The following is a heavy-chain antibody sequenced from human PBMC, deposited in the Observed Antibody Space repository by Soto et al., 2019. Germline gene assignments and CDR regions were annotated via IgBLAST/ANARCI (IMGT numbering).Heavy chain of an antibody. J-gene: IGHJ4*02. CDR1: GGSISSGGYS. V-gene: IGHV4-30-2*01. CDR3: ARAVDYGWGSYRHSPQFDY. Sequence: SETLSLTCAVSGGSISSGGYSWSWIRQPPGKGLEWIGYIYHSGSTYYNPSLKSRVTISVDRSKNQFSLKLSSVTAADTAVYYCARAVDYGWGSYRHSPQFDYWGQGTLVTVSS. D-gene: IGHD3-16*02. CDR2: IYHSGST.